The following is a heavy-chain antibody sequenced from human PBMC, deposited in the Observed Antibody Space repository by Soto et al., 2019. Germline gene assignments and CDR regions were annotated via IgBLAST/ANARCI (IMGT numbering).Heavy chain of an antibody. Sequence: GESLRLSCAASGFTSSNSWMHWVRQAPGKGLVWVSYINSDGSTTTYADSVKGRFTISRDNAKNTVYLQITSLTAEDTAVYYCARDRSYTTDYWGQGTLVTVSS. D-gene: IGHD1-26*01. CDR1: GFTSSNSW. J-gene: IGHJ4*02. V-gene: IGHV3-74*01. CDR2: INSDGSTT. CDR3: ARDRSYTTDY.